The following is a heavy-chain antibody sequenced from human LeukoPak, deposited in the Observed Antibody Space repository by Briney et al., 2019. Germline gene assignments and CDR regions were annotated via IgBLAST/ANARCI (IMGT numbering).Heavy chain of an antibody. CDR2: IYYSGST. Sequence: SETLSLTCTVAGGSVSSGTYYWSWIRQPPGKGLEWIGYIYYSGSTNYNPSLKSRVTISVDTSKNQCSLKLSSVTTADTAVYYCTRSTNLEAFDIWGQGTMVTVSS. D-gene: IGHD2-8*01. V-gene: IGHV4-61*01. J-gene: IGHJ3*02. CDR3: TRSTNLEAFDI. CDR1: GGSVSSGTYY.